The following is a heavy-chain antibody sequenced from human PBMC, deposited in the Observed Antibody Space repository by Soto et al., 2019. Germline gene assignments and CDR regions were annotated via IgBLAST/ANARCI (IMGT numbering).Heavy chain of an antibody. V-gene: IGHV3-23*01. Sequence: EVQLLESGGGLVQPGGSLRLSCAASGFTFSTYAMSWVRQAPGKGLEWVSAISGSGGSTYYADSVKGRFTISRDKSKKTLYLQMNSLRAEDTAVYYCAKNWDTTSSSSSHCGQGTLVTVSS. CDR1: GFTFSTYA. J-gene: IGHJ4*02. CDR2: ISGSGGST. CDR3: AKNWDTTSSSSSH. D-gene: IGHD6-6*01.